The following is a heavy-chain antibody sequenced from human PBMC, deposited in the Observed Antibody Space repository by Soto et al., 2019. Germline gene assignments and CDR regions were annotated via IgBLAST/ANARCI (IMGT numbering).Heavy chain of an antibody. J-gene: IGHJ5*02. CDR2: MNPNRGNT. CDR1: GYTFTSYD. CDR3: ARGRVDWFDA. V-gene: IGHV1-8*01. D-gene: IGHD2-15*01. Sequence: QVQLVQSGAEVKKPAASVKVSCKASGYTFTSYDINWVRQATGQGLEWLGWMNPNRGNTGYAQKFPSIGPMTTITSISTVYMELSSLRSEDTAVYYCARGRVDWFDAWGQGTLVTVSS.